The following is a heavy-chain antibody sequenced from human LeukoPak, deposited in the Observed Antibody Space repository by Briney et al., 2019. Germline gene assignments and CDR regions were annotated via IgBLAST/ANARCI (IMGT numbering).Heavy chain of an antibody. CDR2: IYYSGST. CDR1: GYSISSGYY. V-gene: IGHV4-38-2*02. J-gene: IGHJ4*02. D-gene: IGHD6-19*01. Sequence: SETLSLTCTVSGYSISSGYYWGWIRQPPGKGLEWIGSIYYSGSTYYNPSLKSRVTISVDTSKNQFSLKLSSVTAADTAVYYCARSTGGWYFFDYWGQGTLVTVSS. CDR3: ARSTGGWYFFDY.